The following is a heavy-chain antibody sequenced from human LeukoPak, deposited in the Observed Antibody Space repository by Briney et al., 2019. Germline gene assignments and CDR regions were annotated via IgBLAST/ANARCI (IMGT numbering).Heavy chain of an antibody. Sequence: GGSLRLSCAASGFTFSSYAMSWVRQAPGKGLEWVSAISGSGCSTYYADSVKGRFTISRDNSKNTLYLQMNSLRAEDTAVYYCAKFNGGYYSSGPRPHFDYWGQGTLVTVSS. V-gene: IGHV3-23*01. J-gene: IGHJ4*02. CDR2: ISGSGCST. CDR3: AKFNGGYYSSGPRPHFDY. D-gene: IGHD6-19*01. CDR1: GFTFSSYA.